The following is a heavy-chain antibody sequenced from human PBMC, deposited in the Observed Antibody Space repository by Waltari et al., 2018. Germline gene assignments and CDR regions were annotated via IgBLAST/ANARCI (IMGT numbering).Heavy chain of an antibody. Sequence: EVQLVESGGGLIQPGGSLRLSCAASGFTVSSNYMSWVRQATGKGLGGVSVIYSGGSTYDADSVKGRFTISRDNSKNTLYLQMNSLRAEDTAVYYCAREVEQWLPYFDYWGQGTLVTVSS. CDR1: GFTVSSNY. J-gene: IGHJ4*02. CDR2: IYSGGST. CDR3: AREVEQWLPYFDY. V-gene: IGHV3-53*01. D-gene: IGHD6-19*01.